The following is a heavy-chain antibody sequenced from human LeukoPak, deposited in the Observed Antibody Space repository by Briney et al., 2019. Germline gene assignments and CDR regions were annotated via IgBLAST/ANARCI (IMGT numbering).Heavy chain of an antibody. Sequence: GGSLRLSCAASGFTVSRSSMSWVRPAAGTGLDWVSTIGISDDVYYTASVKGRLPISRDSSKDKLYLQMNSLRVGDTAVYYCAKKSVGLFPFDYWGQGTLVTVSS. CDR2: IGISDDV. CDR3: AKKSVGLFPFDY. D-gene: IGHD2-21*01. J-gene: IGHJ4*02. CDR1: GFTVSRSS. V-gene: IGHV3-23*01.